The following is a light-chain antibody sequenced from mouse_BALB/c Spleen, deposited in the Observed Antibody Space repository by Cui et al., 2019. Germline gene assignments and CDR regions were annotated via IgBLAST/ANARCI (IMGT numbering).Light chain of an antibody. Sequence: DIQMNQSPSSLSASLGDTITITCHASQNINVWLSWYQQKPGNIPKLLIYKASNLHTGGPSRFSGSGSGTGFTLTISSLQPEDIATYYCQQGQSYPRTFGGGTKLEIK. J-gene: IGKJ1*01. CDR3: QQGQSYPRT. CDR2: KAS. V-gene: IGKV10-94*01. CDR1: QNINVW.